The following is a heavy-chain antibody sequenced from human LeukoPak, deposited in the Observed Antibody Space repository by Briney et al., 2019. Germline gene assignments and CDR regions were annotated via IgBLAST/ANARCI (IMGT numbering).Heavy chain of an antibody. V-gene: IGHV3-21*01. CDR3: ARDGGYNYGMDV. Sequence: GGSLRLSCAASGFTFSSYSMNWVRQAPGKGLEWVSSISSSSSYIYYADSVKGRFTISRDNAKNSLYLQMNSLRAEDTAVYYCARDGGYNYGMDVWGQGTTVTVSS. CDR2: ISSSSSYI. CDR1: GFTFSSYS. D-gene: IGHD2-2*02. J-gene: IGHJ6*02.